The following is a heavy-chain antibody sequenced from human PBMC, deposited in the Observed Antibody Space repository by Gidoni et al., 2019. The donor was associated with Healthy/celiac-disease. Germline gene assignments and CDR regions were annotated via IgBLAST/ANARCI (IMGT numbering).Heavy chain of an antibody. J-gene: IGHJ3*02. CDR1: GDTSTRYG. Sequence: QVQLVQAGAEVKKPGASVKVSCKAAGDTSTRYGISWVRRAPGQGLEWMGWISAYNGNTNYAQQLQGRVTMTTDTSTSTAYMELRSLRSDDTAVYYCARDRGIMITFGGVKGNPTPRIDIWGQGTMVTVSS. CDR2: ISAYNGNT. CDR3: ARDRGIMITFGGVKGNPTPRIDI. V-gene: IGHV1-18*01. D-gene: IGHD3-16*01.